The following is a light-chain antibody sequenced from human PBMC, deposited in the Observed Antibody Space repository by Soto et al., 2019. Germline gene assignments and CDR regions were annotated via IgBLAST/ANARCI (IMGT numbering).Light chain of an antibody. CDR2: DVS. V-gene: IGLV2-14*01. Sequence: QSVLTQPASVSGSPGQSITISCTGTNNDVGGYNYVSWYQQHPDKAPKLMIYDVSNRPSGVSNRFSGSKSGNTASLTISGLQAEDEADYYCSSYTSSSRVFGGGTKLTVL. CDR3: SSYTSSSRV. J-gene: IGLJ2*01. CDR1: NNDVGGYNY.